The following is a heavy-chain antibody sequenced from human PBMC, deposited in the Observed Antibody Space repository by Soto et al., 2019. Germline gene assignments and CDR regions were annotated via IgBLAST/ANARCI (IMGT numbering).Heavy chain of an antibody. V-gene: IGHV4-4*07. D-gene: IGHD1-1*01. CDR3: VRDGTKTLRDWFDP. CDR2: IYATGTT. Sequence: SETLSLTCTVSGASISGYYWSWIRKSAGKGLEWIGRIYATGTTDYNPSLKSRVMMSVDTSKKQFSLRLRSVTAADAAVYYCVRDGTKTLRDWFDPWGQGISVTVSS. J-gene: IGHJ5*02. CDR1: GASISGYY.